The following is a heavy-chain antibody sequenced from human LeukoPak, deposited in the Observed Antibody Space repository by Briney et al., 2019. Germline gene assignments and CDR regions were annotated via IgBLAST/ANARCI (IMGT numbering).Heavy chain of an antibody. CDR1: GFTFSSYA. CDR3: SKDGVYCYDSSLYYFDY. D-gene: IGHD3-22*01. J-gene: IGHJ4*02. V-gene: IGHV3-23*01. Sequence: GGSLRLSCAASGFTFSSYAMSWVRQAPGKGLEWVSAISGSGGSTYYADSVKGRFTISRDNSKNTLYLQVNSLRAEDTAVYYCSKDGVYCYDSSLYYFDYWGQGTLVTVSS. CDR2: ISGSGGST.